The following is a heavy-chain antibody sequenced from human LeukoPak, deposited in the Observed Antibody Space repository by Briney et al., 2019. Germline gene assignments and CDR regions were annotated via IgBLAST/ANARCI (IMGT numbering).Heavy chain of an antibody. J-gene: IGHJ4*02. CDR1: GYTFTSYD. CDR2: MNPNSGNT. Sequence: ASVKVSCKASGYTFTSYDINWVRQATGQGLEWMGWMNPNSGNTGYAQKFQDRVTMTRNTSISTAYMELSSLRAEDTAVYYCARDASGPHCGGDCPSADILDYWGQGTLVTVSS. V-gene: IGHV1-8*01. CDR3: ARDASGPHCGGDCPSADILDY. D-gene: IGHD2-21*02.